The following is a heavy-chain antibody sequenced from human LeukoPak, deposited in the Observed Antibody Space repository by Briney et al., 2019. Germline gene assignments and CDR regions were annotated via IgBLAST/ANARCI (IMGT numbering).Heavy chain of an antibody. Sequence: GESLRLYCVVSRFTFNTYSFHWVRQAPGKGLEWVSSIGSGSDYMYYGEAVKGRFTISIDDANNSLILQMNSLRAEDTAMYYCATSYYDSRGSLDFSGQGTLVTVSS. CDR3: ATSYYDSRGSLDF. J-gene: IGHJ4*02. CDR2: IGSGSDYM. V-gene: IGHV3-21*01. CDR1: RFTFNTYS. D-gene: IGHD3-22*01.